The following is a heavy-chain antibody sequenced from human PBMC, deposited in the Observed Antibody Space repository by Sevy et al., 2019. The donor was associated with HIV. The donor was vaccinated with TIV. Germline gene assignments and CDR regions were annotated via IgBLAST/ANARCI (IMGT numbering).Heavy chain of an antibody. CDR3: ARGLALGY. J-gene: IGHJ4*02. D-gene: IGHD3-3*02. Sequence: SETLSLTCSVSDGSISTYYWNWIRQPPGKGLEWIGSIQHSRSTNYSPSLKSRVTISVDTSKNQFSLNRSSVTAADTAVYFCARGLALGYWGQGTLVTVSS. CDR1: DGSISTYY. V-gene: IGHV4-59*01. CDR2: IQHSRST.